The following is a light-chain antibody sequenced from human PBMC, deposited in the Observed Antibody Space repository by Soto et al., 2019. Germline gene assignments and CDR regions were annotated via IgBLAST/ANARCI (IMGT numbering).Light chain of an antibody. J-gene: IGLJ2*01. CDR1: SSDVGGYNY. Sequence: QAVVTQPASVSGSPGQSITISCTGTSSDVGGYNYVSWYQQHPGKAPKLMIYEVSNRPSGVSNRFSGSKSGNTASLTISGLQAEDEADYYCSSYTSSIVVFGGGTQLTVL. CDR3: SSYTSSIVV. CDR2: EVS. V-gene: IGLV2-14*01.